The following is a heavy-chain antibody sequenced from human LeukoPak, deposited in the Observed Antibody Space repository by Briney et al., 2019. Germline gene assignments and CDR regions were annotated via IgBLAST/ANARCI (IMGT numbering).Heavy chain of an antibody. D-gene: IGHD3-10*01. CDR3: AREDGGWFDP. CDR2: IYHSGST. Sequence: TLSLTCTVSGGSTSSGGYHWSWTRQPPGKGLEWFGYIYHSGSTYYNPSPKSRVTISVDRSKDQFSLKLSAVTAADTAVYYGAREDGGWFDPWGEGTLVTVCS. J-gene: IGHJ5*02. CDR1: GGSTSSGGYH. V-gene: IGHV4-30-2*01.